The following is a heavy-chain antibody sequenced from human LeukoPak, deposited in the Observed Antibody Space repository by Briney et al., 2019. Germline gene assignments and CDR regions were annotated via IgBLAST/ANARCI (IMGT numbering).Heavy chain of an antibody. J-gene: IGHJ3*02. D-gene: IGHD5-18*01. CDR3: ARDPGYGYSGAFDI. CDR1: GFTFRNYW. V-gene: IGHV3-74*01. Sequence: GGSLRLSCAASGFTFRNYWMHWIRQVPGKGLVWVSRIDTDGSTTNYADSVEGRFTISRDNVKNSLYLQMNSLRAEDTAVYYCARDPGYGYSGAFDIWGQGTMVTVSS. CDR2: IDTDGSTT.